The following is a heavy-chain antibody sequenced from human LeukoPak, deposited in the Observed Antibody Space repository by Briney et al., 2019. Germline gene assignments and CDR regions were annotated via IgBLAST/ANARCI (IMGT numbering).Heavy chain of an antibody. J-gene: IGHJ4*02. CDR2: IWYDGSNK. CDR1: GFNFSTYA. V-gene: IGHV3-33*01. Sequence: PGGSLRLSCAASGFNFSTYAMHWVRQAPGKGLEWVAVIWYDGSNKYYADSVKGRFTISRDSSKNTVSLQMNTLRAEDAAVYYCARDRASTYFDYWGQGTLVTVSS. CDR3: ARDRASTYFDY.